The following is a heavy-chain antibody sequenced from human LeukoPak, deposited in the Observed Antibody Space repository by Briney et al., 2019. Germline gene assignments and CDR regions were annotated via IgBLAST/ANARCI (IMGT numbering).Heavy chain of an antibody. Sequence: ASVKVSCKASGYTFTSYAIHWVRQAPGQRLEWMGWINAGNGNTKYSQKFQGRVTITRDTSASTAYMELSSLRSEDTAVYYCAGPADYYGDLTIYYYYGMDVWGQGTTVTVSS. J-gene: IGHJ6*02. CDR2: INAGNGNT. V-gene: IGHV1-3*01. D-gene: IGHD4-17*01. CDR3: AGPADYYGDLTIYYYYGMDV. CDR1: GYTFTSYA.